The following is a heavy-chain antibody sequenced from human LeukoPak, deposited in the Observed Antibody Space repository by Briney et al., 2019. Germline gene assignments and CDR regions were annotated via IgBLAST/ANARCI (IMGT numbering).Heavy chain of an antibody. J-gene: IGHJ6*02. D-gene: IGHD3-22*01. CDR2: MNPNSGNT. V-gene: IGHV1-8*01. CDR3: ARLYYYDSSGYYYDYGMDV. Sequence: GASVKVSCKASGHTFTSYDINWVRQATGQGLEWMGWMNPNSGNTGYAQKFQGRVTMTRNTSISTAYMELSSLRSEDTAVYYCARLYYYDSSGYYYDYGMDVWGQGTTVTVSS. CDR1: GHTFTSYD.